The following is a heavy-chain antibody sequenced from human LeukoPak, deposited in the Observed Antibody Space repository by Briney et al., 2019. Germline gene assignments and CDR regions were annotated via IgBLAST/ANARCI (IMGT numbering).Heavy chain of an antibody. J-gene: IGHJ4*02. CDR1: GFTFSTYD. D-gene: IGHD3-10*01. CDR2: IGTSGSTI. Sequence: GGSLRLSCAASGFTFSTYDMNWVRQAPGKGLEWVSFIGTSGSTIYYADSVKGRFTASRDNAKNSLYLQMNSLRAEDTAVYYCARGYGSYPHWGQGTLVTVSS. V-gene: IGHV3-48*03. CDR3: ARGYGSYPH.